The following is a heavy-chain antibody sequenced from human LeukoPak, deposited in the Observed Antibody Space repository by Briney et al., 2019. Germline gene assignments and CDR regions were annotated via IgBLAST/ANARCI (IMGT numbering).Heavy chain of an antibody. J-gene: IGHJ3*02. V-gene: IGHV1-69*13. CDR2: IIPIFGTA. CDR3: ARAGKIMITMVRGALASSDGFDI. Sequence: ASVKVSCKASGGTFSSYAISWVRQAPGQGLEWMGGIIPIFGTANYAQKFQGRVTITADESTSTAYMELSRLRSDDTAVYYCARAGKIMITMVRGALASSDGFDIWGQGKMVTVSS. D-gene: IGHD3-10*01. CDR1: GGTFSSYA.